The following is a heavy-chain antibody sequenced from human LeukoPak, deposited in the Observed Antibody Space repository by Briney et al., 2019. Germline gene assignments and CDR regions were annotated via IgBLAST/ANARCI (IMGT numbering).Heavy chain of an antibody. Sequence: GGSLRLSCTASGFTFRSYAMSWVRQAPGKGLEWVSAISGSGDRTHYADSVKGRFTISRDNSKNTLYLQMNSLRAEDTAVYYCAKVAGVGASGGDVFDFWGQGTMVTVSS. D-gene: IGHD1-26*01. J-gene: IGHJ3*01. V-gene: IGHV3-23*01. CDR1: GFTFRSYA. CDR2: ISGSGDRT. CDR3: AKVAGVGASGGDVFDF.